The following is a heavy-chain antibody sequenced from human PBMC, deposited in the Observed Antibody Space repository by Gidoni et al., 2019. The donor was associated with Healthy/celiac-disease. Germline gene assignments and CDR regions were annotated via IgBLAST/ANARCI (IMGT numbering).Heavy chain of an antibody. CDR3: AGTYYYDSSGYRYFDY. CDR2: IYYSGST. J-gene: IGHJ4*02. D-gene: IGHD3-22*01. CDR1: GVSIRSSSYY. Sequence: QLQLQESGPGLVKPSETLSLTCTVSGVSIRSSSYYWGWIRQPPGKGLEWIGSIYYSGSTYYNPSLKSRVTISVDTSKNQFSLKLSSVTAADTAVYYCAGTYYYDSSGYRYFDYWGQGTLVTVSS. V-gene: IGHV4-39*01.